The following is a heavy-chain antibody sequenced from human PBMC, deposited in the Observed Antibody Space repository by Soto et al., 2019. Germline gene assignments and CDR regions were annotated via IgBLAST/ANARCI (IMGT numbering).Heavy chain of an antibody. Sequence: SAPTLVTPTHTLTLPCPFSGFSLSSSGLCVSWIPQPPAVALHWLAHIDWADDKYFGTSLPTSLTISTDTSTNQVVLPMPTSAPVDTATYYCARVVRVAVAGTVHFDYWGQETLVKVSS. J-gene: IGHJ4*01. CDR1: GFSLSSSGLC. CDR2: IDWADDK. V-gene: IGHV2-70*01. D-gene: IGHD6-19*01. CDR3: ARVVRVAVAGTVHFDY.